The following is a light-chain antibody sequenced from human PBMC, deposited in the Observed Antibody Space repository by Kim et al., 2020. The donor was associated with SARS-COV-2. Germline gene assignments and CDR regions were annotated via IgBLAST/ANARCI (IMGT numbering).Light chain of an antibody. J-gene: IGLJ2*01. CDR1: SSDVGGYNY. Sequence: QSVLTQPASVSGSPGQSITISCTGTSSDVGGYNYVSWYQQHPGKAPKLMIYDVSKRPSGVSNRFSGSKSGNTASLTISGLQAEDEADYYCSSYTSSSTPVVFGGGTKVTVL. CDR3: SSYTSSSTPVV. V-gene: IGLV2-14*01. CDR2: DVS.